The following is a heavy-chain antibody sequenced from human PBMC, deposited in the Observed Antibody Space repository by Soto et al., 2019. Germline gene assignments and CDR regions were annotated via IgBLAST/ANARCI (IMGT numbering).Heavy chain of an antibody. CDR1: GFTFSSYW. Sequence: EVQLVESGGGLVRPGGSLRLSCAASGFTFSSYWMSWVRQVPGKGLEWVANINQEGSEKYYWDSVRGRFTISRDNAKNSLYLQMSSLGAEDTAVYYCARELVVGPAEYFHHWGQGTLVTVSS. CDR3: ARELVVGPAEYFHH. CDR2: INQEGSEK. V-gene: IGHV3-7*01. J-gene: IGHJ1*01. D-gene: IGHD3-22*01.